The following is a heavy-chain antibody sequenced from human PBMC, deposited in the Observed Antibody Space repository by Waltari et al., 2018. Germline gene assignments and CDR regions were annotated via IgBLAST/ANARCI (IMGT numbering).Heavy chain of an antibody. Sequence: QVQLVESGGGVVQPGRSLRLSCAASGFTFSSYGMQWVRQAPGKGLEWVAVIWYDGSNKYYADSVKGRFTIARDNSKNTLYLQMNSLRAEDTAVYYCARDSSGYYWIFDYWGQGTLVTVSS. CDR2: IWYDGSNK. D-gene: IGHD3-22*01. CDR3: ARDSSGYYWIFDY. J-gene: IGHJ4*02. V-gene: IGHV3-33*01. CDR1: GFTFSSYG.